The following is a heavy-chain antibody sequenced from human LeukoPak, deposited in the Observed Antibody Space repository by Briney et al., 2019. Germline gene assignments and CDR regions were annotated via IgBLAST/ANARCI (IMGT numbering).Heavy chain of an antibody. CDR3: ARVRGGSIAAAGTHYYGMDV. CDR1: GGSVSSYY. D-gene: IGHD6-13*01. J-gene: IGHJ6*02. CDR2: IYYSGST. V-gene: IGHV4-59*08. Sequence: PSETLSLTCTVSGGSVSSYYWSWIRQPPGKGLEWIGYIYYSGSTNYNASLKSRVTISVDTSKNQFSLKLSSVTAADTAVYYCARVRGGSIAAAGTHYYGMDVWGQGTTVTVSS.